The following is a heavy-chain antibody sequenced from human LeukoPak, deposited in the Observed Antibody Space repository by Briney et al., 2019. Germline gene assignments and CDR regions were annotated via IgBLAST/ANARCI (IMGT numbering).Heavy chain of an antibody. CDR3: AREWYSMDV. J-gene: IGHJ6*03. CDR2: ISSGGSTI. Sequence: GGSLRLSCAASGFTFNSCEMNWVRQAPGKGLEWVSYISSGGSTIYYADSVKGRFTISRDNAKNSLYLQMTSLRADDTAVYYCAREWYSMDVWGKGTAVTVSS. CDR1: GFTFNSCE. V-gene: IGHV3-48*03. D-gene: IGHD1-26*01.